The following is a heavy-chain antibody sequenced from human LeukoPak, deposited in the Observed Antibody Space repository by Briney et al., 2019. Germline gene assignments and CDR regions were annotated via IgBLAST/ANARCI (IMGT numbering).Heavy chain of an antibody. CDR1: GYSFTSYW. Sequence: GESLKISCRGSGYSFTSYWIAWVRQMPGKGLEWMEIIYPGDSETRYSPSFQGQVTSSADKSISTAYLQWSSLKASDTAMYYCARRVAALGAFDIWGQGTMVTVSS. D-gene: IGHD6-19*01. CDR3: ARRVAALGAFDI. V-gene: IGHV5-51*01. CDR2: IYPGDSET. J-gene: IGHJ3*02.